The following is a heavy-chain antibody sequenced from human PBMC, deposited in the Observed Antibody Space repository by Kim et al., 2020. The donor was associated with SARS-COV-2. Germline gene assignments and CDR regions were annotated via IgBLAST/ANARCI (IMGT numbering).Heavy chain of an antibody. CDR1: GYSISSGYY. J-gene: IGHJ4*02. CDR3: ARDKNSGYDWGY. CDR2: IYHSGST. Sequence: SETLSLTCTVSGYSISSGYYWGWIRQPPGKGLEWIGSIYHSGSTYYNPSLKSRVTISVDTSKNQFSLKLSSVTAADTAVYYCARDKNSGYDWGYWGQGTLVTVSS. V-gene: IGHV4-38-2*02. D-gene: IGHD5-12*01.